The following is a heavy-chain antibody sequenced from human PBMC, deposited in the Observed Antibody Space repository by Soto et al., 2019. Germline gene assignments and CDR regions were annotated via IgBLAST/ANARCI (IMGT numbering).Heavy chain of an antibody. CDR1: GFTFRSYA. CDR3: AKGYSGSYPAD. D-gene: IGHD1-26*01. Sequence: GGSLRLSCAASGFTFRSYAISWGRQAPGKGLEWVSAISGSGGSTYYADSVKGRFTISRDNSKNTLYLQMNSLRAEDTAVYYCAKGYSGSYPADWGQGTLVTVSS. J-gene: IGHJ4*02. V-gene: IGHV3-23*01. CDR2: ISGSGGST.